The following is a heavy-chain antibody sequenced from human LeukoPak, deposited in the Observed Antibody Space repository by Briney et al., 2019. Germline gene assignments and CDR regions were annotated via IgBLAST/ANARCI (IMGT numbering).Heavy chain of an antibody. Sequence: ASETLSLTCTVSGVSISSYYWSWIRQPPGKGLEWIGYIYYSGSTNYNPSLKSRVTISVDTSKNQFSLKLSSVTAADTAVYYCASVRGGLFDYWGQGTLVTVSS. D-gene: IGHD3-10*01. CDR2: IYYSGST. V-gene: IGHV4-59*01. CDR3: ASVRGGLFDY. J-gene: IGHJ4*02. CDR1: GVSISSYY.